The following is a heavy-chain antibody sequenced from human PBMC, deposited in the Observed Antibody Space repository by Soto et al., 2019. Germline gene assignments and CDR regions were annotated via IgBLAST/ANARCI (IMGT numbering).Heavy chain of an antibody. Sequence: SETLSLTCTVSGGSISSGGYYWSWIRQHPGKGLEWIGYIYYSGSTNCNPSLKSRVTISVDTSKNQFSLKLSSVTAADTAVYYCAREGVPAAISWFDPWGQGTLVTVSS. CDR3: AREGVPAAISWFDP. CDR2: IYYSGST. V-gene: IGHV4-31*03. CDR1: GGSISSGGYY. D-gene: IGHD2-2*01. J-gene: IGHJ5*02.